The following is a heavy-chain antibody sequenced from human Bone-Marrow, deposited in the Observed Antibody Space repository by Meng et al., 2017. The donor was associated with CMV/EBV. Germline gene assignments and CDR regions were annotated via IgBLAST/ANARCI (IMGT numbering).Heavy chain of an antibody. CDR2: IYYSGST. J-gene: IGHJ4*02. V-gene: IGHV4-59*01. CDR3: ARGYAFITMVRGVIPYFDY. Sequence: SETLSLTCTVSGGSISSYYWSWIRQPPGKGLEWIGYIYYSGSTNYNPSLKSRVTISVDTSKNQFSLKLSSVTAADTAVYYCARGYAFITMVRGVIPYFDYWGQGKLVNFAS. CDR1: GGSISSYY. D-gene: IGHD3-10*01.